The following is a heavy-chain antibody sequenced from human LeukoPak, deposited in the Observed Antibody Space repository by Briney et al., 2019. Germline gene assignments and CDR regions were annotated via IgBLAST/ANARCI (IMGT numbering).Heavy chain of an antibody. J-gene: IGHJ5*02. V-gene: IGHV1-18*01. CDR1: GYILTSYG. Sequence: ASVKVSCKASGYILTSYGISWVRQAPGQGLEWMGWISAYNGNTNYAQKLQGRVTMTTDTSTSTAYMELRSLRSDDTAVYYCARDPRVLRYFDWLSERYWFDPWGQGTLVTVSS. D-gene: IGHD3-9*01. CDR3: ARDPRVLRYFDWLSERYWFDP. CDR2: ISAYNGNT.